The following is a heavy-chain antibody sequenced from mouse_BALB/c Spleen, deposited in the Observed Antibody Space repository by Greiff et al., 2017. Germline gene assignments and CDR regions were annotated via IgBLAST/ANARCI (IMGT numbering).Heavy chain of an antibody. V-gene: IGHV5-17*02. CDR1: GFTFSSFG. J-gene: IGHJ4*01. D-gene: IGHD1-2*01. CDR3: ARSTAGAMDY. CDR2: ISSGSSTI. Sequence: EVKVEESGGGLVQPGGSRKLSCAASGFTFSSFGMHWVRQAPEKGLEWVAYISSGSSTIYYADTVKGRFTISRDNPKNTLFLQMTSLRSEDTAMYYCARSTAGAMDYWGQGTSVTVSS.